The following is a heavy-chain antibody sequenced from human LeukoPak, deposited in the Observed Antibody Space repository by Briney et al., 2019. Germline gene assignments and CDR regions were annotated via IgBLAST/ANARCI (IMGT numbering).Heavy chain of an antibody. CDR2: IYYSGST. Sequence: SETLSLTCTVSGGSISSYYWSWIRQPPGKGLEWIGYIYYSGSTNYNPSLKSRVTISVDTSKNQFSLKLSSVTAADTAVYYCARGILAYFDYWGQGTLVTVSS. D-gene: IGHD2-21*01. CDR1: GGSISSYY. CDR3: ARGILAYFDY. J-gene: IGHJ4*02. V-gene: IGHV4-59*01.